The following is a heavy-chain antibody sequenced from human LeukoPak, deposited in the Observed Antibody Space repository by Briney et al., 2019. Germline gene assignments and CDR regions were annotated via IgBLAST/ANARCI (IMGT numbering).Heavy chain of an antibody. CDR1: GFTFSRLA. CDR3: ARSGGPYYYGSGSYYNVAY. D-gene: IGHD3-10*01. CDR2: ISASGP. Sequence: GGSLRLSCAASGFTFSRLAMTWVRQAPGKGLEWVSTISASGPYYADAVRGRFTISRDNSKNTLYLQMNSLRAEDTAVYYCARSGGPYYYGSGSYYNVAYWGQGTLVTVSS. V-gene: IGHV3-23*01. J-gene: IGHJ4*02.